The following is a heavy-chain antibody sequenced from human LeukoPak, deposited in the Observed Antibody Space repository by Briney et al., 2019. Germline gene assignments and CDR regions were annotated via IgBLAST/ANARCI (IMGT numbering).Heavy chain of an antibody. CDR2: MSPNSGNT. D-gene: IGHD3-22*01. J-gene: IGHJ5*02. Sequence: ASVKVSCKASRYTFSNYDINWVRQATGQGLEWMGWMSPNSGNTGYAQKFQGRVTMTRNTSISTAYMELSSLRSEDTAVYYCARSWHYYDSSGYNHWGQGTLVTVSS. CDR1: RYTFSNYD. CDR3: ARSWHYYDSSGYNH. V-gene: IGHV1-8*01.